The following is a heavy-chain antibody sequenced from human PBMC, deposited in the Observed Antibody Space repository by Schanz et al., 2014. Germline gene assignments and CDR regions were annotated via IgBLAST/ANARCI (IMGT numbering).Heavy chain of an antibody. V-gene: IGHV3-7*03. J-gene: IGHJ4*02. CDR1: GFTFRVFA. D-gene: IGHD4-17*01. CDR2: IGYDGSEK. Sequence: VQLLESGGGLVQPGGSLRLSCAASGFTFRVFAMNWVRQAPGKGLEWVANIGYDGSEKYYVDSVKGRFTISRDNAKNSLYLQMNSLRAEDTALYYCARDAVTSVLTPGFYYWGQGTLVTVSS. CDR3: ARDAVTSVLTPGFYY.